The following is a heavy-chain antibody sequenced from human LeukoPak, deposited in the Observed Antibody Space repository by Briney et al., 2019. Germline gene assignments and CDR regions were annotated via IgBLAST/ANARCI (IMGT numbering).Heavy chain of an antibody. CDR1: AFTFSSYA. CDR2: ISGSGGST. V-gene: IGHV3-23*01. J-gene: IGHJ3*02. CDR3: AKPYSSGHDAFDI. D-gene: IGHD6-19*01. Sequence: PGGSLRLSCAASAFTFSSYAMSWVRQAPGKGLEWVSAISGSGGSTYYADSVKGRFTISRDNSKNTLYLQMNSLRAEDTAVYYCAKPYSSGHDAFDIWGQGTMVTVSS.